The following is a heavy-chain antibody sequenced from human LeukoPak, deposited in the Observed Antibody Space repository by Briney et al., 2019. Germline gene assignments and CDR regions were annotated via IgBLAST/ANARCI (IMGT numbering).Heavy chain of an antibody. V-gene: IGHV1-69*13. J-gene: IGHJ3*02. CDR2: IIPIFGTA. CDR3: ARSRSVGTPGAFDI. CDR1: GYTFTSYY. D-gene: IGHD1-1*01. Sequence: ASVKVSCKASGYTFTSYYMHWVRQAPGQGLEWMGGIIPIFGTANYAQKFQGRVTITADESTSTAYMELSSLRSEDTAVYYCARSRSVGTPGAFDIWGQGTMVTVSS.